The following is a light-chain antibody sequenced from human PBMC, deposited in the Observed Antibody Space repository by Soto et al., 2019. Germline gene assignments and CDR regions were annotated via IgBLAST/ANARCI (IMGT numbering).Light chain of an antibody. J-gene: IGLJ3*02. CDR2: EGT. CDR1: STDVGSYNL. CDR3: TSFTSSGTWV. V-gene: IGLV2-14*02. Sequence: QSALTQPASVSGSPGQSITISCIGTSTDVGSYNLFSWYQQHPGKAPKLIIYEGTKRPAGVSNRFSGSKSGNSASLTISGLQIEDEADYYCTSFTSSGTWVFGGGTKLTVL.